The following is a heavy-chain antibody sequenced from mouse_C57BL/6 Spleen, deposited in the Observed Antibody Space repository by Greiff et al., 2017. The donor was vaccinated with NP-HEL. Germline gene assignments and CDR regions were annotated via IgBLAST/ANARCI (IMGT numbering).Heavy chain of an antibody. D-gene: IGHD2-5*01. Sequence: VQLKESGPELVKPGASVKISCKASGYSFTDYNMNWVKQSNGKSLEWIGVINPNYGTTSYNQKFKGKATLTVDQSSSTAYMQLNSLTSEDSAVYYCARMRYSNYGYAMDYWGQGTSVTVSS. CDR2: INPNYGTT. V-gene: IGHV1-39*01. CDR3: ARMRYSNYGYAMDY. CDR1: GYSFTDYN. J-gene: IGHJ4*01.